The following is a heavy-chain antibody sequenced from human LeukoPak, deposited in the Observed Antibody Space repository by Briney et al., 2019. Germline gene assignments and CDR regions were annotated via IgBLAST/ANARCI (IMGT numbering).Heavy chain of an antibody. J-gene: IGHJ6*03. V-gene: IGHV4-39*01. D-gene: IGHD3-10*01. CDR1: GGSISSSNYY. CDR3: ARQISDYYYYYMDV. CDR2: IYYSGTT. Sequence: SETLSLTCTVSGGSISSSNYYWGWIRQPPGKGLEWIGAIYYSGTTYYNPSLESRVTISEDTSKNQFSLTLRSVTAADTAIYYCARQISDYYYYYMDVWGKGTTVTVSS.